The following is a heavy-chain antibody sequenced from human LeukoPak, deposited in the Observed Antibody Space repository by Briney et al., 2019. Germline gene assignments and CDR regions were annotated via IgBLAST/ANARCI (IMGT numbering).Heavy chain of an antibody. CDR2: IYYSGIT. CDR1: GGSISTYY. V-gene: IGHV4-59*01. J-gene: IGHJ3*02. CDR3: ARQFQDAFDI. Sequence: SETLSLTCTVSGGSISTYYWTWIRQPPGKGLEGIGYIYYSGITNYNPSLKSRVTTSIDTSKNRFSLNLSSVTASDTAVYYCARQFQDAFDIWGQGTMVTVSS.